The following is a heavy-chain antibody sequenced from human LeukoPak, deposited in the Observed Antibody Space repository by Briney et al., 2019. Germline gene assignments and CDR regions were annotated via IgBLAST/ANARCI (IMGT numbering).Heavy chain of an antibody. V-gene: IGHV4-39*01. D-gene: IGHD6-13*01. CDR2: IYYSGST. CDR3: ASRGYSSSWGWFDP. CDR1: GGSIISSSYY. J-gene: IGHJ5*02. Sequence: SETLSLTCTVSGGSIISSSYYWGWIRQPPGKGLEWIGSIYYSGSTYYNPSLKSRVTISVDTSKNQFSLKLSSVTAADTAVYYSASRGYSSSWGWFDPWGQGTLVTVSS.